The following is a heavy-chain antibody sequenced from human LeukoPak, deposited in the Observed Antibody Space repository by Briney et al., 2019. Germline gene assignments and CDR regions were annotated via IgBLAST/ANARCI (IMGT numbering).Heavy chain of an antibody. CDR3: ARVPHYYDSSGYYGSSEFDY. CDR2: INPNSGGT. Sequence: VASVKVSCKASGGTFSSYAISWVRQAPGQGLEWMGWINPNSGGTNYAQKFQGRVTMTRDTSISTAYMELSRLRSDDTAVYYCARVPHYYDSSGYYGSSEFDYWGQGTLVTVSS. J-gene: IGHJ4*02. D-gene: IGHD3-22*01. V-gene: IGHV1-2*02. CDR1: GGTFSSYA.